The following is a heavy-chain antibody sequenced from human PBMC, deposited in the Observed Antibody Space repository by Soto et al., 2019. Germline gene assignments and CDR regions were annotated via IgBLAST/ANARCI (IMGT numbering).Heavy chain of an antibody. CDR3: ARGDSTDCSNGVCSFFYNHDMDV. CDR2: IIPIFGTA. V-gene: IGHV1-69*13. J-gene: IGHJ6*02. Sequence: SVKVSCKASGGTFSSYAISWVRQAPGQGLEWMGGIIPIFGTANYAQKFQGRVTITADESTSTAYMELSSLTSDDTAIYYCARGDSTDCSNGVCSFFYNHDMDVWGQGTTVTVSS. D-gene: IGHD2-8*01. CDR1: GGTFSSYA.